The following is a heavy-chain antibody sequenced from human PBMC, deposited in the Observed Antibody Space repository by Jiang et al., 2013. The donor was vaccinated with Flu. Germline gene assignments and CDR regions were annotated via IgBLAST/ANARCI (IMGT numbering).Heavy chain of an antibody. CDR3: ARAARILTVTTVLYYFDY. V-gene: IGHV1-8*01. Sequence: GAEVKKPGASVEVSCKASGYTFTSYDINWVRQATGQGLEWMGWMNPNSGNTGYAQKFQGRVTMTRNTSISTAYMELSSLRSEDTAVYYCARAARILTVTTVLYYFDYWGQGTLVTVSS. J-gene: IGHJ4*02. D-gene: IGHD4-17*01. CDR1: GYTFTSYD. CDR2: MNPNSGNT.